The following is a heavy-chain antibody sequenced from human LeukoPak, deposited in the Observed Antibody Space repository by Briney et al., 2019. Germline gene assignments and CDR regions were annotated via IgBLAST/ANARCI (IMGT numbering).Heavy chain of an antibody. V-gene: IGHV3-73*01. CDR2: VRSKANSYAT. J-gene: IGHJ6*02. Sequence: GGSLKLSCAASGFTFSGSAMHWVRQASGKGLEWVGRVRSKANSYATAYAASVKGRFTISRDDSKNTAYLQMNSLKTEDTAVYYCTRRRIAVAGINYYYYGMDVWGQGTTVTVSS. CDR3: TRRRIAVAGINYYYYGMDV. D-gene: IGHD6-19*01. CDR1: GFTFSGSA.